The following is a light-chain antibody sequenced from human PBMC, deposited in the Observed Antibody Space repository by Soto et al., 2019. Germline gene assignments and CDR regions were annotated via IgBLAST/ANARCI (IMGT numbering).Light chain of an antibody. J-gene: IGKJ1*01. CDR2: GAS. V-gene: IGKV3-15*01. CDR3: QQYNNWPST. CDR1: QSVSSN. Sequence: EIVMTQSPATLFVSPGERATLSCRASQSVSSNLAWYQQKPGQAPRLLIYGASTRATGIPARFSGSGSGTEFTLTISSLQSEDFAVYCCQQYNNWPSTFGQGTKVEIK.